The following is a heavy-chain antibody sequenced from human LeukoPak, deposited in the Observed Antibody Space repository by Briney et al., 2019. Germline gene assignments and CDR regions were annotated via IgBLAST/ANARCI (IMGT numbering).Heavy chain of an antibody. CDR1: GGSVISDTYY. V-gene: IGHV4-39*01. Sequence: SETLSLTCTVSGGSVISDTYYWGWIRQPPGKGLEWIGSIHYSESTYYTPSLKTRITMSVDTSKNQFSLKLRSVTAADTAFYFCARHPKHNYFAPWGRGPGVTVSS. CDR2: IHYSEST. J-gene: IGHJ5*02. CDR3: ARHPKHNYFAP.